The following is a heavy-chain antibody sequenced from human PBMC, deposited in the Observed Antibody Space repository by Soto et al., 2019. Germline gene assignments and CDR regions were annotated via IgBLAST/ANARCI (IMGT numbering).Heavy chain of an antibody. D-gene: IGHD2-21*02. V-gene: IGHV4-59*01. J-gene: IGHJ3*02. CDR2: IYNSGNT. CDR3: TRPYQGDYAFDI. Sequence: AQLQESGPGLVKPSETLSLTCSVSDGSISSYYWSWIRQPPGKGLEWIGYIYNSGNTKYNPSLESRVTISVETSKNQISLRLGSVTAADTAVYYCTRPYQGDYAFDIWGQGTLVAVSS. CDR1: DGSISSYY.